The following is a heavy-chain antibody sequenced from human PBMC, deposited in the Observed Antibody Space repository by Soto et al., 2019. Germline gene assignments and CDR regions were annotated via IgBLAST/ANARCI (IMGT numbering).Heavy chain of an antibody. V-gene: IGHV4-34*01. CDR3: ARCWSYCSGGSCYFDY. CDR1: GGSFSGYY. D-gene: IGHD2-15*01. CDR2: IKHSGST. Sequence: QVQLQQWGAGLLKPSETLSLPCAVYGGSFSGYYWSWIRQPPGKGLEWSGEIKHSGSTNYNPSLKSRVTISVYTSKNQFSLKLSSVTAADTAVYYCARCWSYCSGGSCYFDYWGQGTLVTVSS. J-gene: IGHJ4*02.